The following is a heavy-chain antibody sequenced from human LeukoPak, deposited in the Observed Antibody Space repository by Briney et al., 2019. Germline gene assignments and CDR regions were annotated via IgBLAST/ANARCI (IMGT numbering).Heavy chain of an antibody. V-gene: IGHV4-59*08. J-gene: IGHJ4*02. CDR1: GGSMSPYH. D-gene: IGHD6-19*01. Sequence: PSATLSLTCTVSGGSMSPYHWGWVRQPPGKGLEWTGYIYYSESTNYNPTLKSRVTKSVETSKSQFSLKLSAVTAAVTAIDCGARAVSGRLDDWGQGTLVTVSS. CDR2: IYYSEST. CDR3: ARAVSGRLDD.